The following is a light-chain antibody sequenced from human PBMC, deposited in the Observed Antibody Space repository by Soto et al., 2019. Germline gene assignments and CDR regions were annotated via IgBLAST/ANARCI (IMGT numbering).Light chain of an antibody. V-gene: IGKV1-5*03. CDR2: KAS. CDR1: QSISSW. J-gene: IGKJ1*01. CDR3: QQYNSYWT. Sequence: DIQMTQSPSTLSASVGDRVTITCRASQSISSWLAWYQQKPGKAPKLLIYKASSLESGVPSRFSGSGSGTEFTLTISSLQPDHFATYYGQQYNSYWTFGQGTKVEIK.